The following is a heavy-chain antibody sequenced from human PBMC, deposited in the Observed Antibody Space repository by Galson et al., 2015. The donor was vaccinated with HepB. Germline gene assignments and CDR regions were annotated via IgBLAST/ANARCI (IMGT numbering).Heavy chain of an antibody. Sequence: PALVKPTQTLTLTCTFSGFSLSTSGMCVSWIRQPPGKALEWLARIDWDDDKYYSTSLKTRLTISKDTSKNQVVLTMTNMDPVDTATYYCARILAARPTYYGMDVWGQGTTVTVSS. V-gene: IGHV2-70*11. CDR1: GFSLSTSGMC. J-gene: IGHJ6*02. CDR3: ARILAARPTYYGMDV. D-gene: IGHD6-6*01. CDR2: IDWDDDK.